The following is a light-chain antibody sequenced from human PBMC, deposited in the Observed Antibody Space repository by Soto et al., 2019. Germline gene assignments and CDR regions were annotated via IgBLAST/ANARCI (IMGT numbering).Light chain of an antibody. Sequence: AIRMTQSPSSLSASPGDRVTITCRASQGISNYLAWYQQKPGKAPKLLIYAASTLDAGVPSRFSGSGSGTDFTLTISNLQSEDCATYHCQHYYSYPLSFDGGTKVEIK. V-gene: IGKV1-8*01. J-gene: IGKJ4*01. CDR2: AAS. CDR3: QHYYSYPLS. CDR1: QGISNY.